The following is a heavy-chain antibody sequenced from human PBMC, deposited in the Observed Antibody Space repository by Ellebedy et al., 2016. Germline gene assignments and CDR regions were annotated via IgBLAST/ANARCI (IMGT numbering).Heavy chain of an antibody. CDR1: GFTFGDYA. V-gene: IGHV3-49*03. D-gene: IGHD2-21*02. Sequence: GGSLRLXXTASGFTFGDYAMSWFRQAPGKGLEWVGFIRSKAYGGTTEYAASVKGRFTISRDDSKSIAYLQMNSLKTEDTAVYYCTRDRGPRHIVVVTATFYDYWGQGTLVTVSS. J-gene: IGHJ4*02. CDR2: IRSKAYGGTT. CDR3: TRDRGPRHIVVVTATFYDY.